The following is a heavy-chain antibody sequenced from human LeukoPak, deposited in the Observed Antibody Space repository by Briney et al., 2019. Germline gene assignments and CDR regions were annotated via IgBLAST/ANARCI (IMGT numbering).Heavy chain of an antibody. CDR1: GGTFSSYA. CDR2: IIPIFGIA. CDR3: ARTRGAAAGVDGMDV. D-gene: IGHD6-13*01. J-gene: IGHJ6*02. V-gene: IGHV1-69*04. Sequence: GASVKVSCKASGGTFSSYAISWVRQAPGQGLEWMGRIIPIFGIANYAQKFQGRVTITADKSTSTAYKELSSLRSEDTAVYYCARTRGAAAGVDGMDVWGQGTTVTVSS.